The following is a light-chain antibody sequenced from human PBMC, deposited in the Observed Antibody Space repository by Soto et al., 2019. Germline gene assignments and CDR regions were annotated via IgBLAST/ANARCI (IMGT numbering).Light chain of an antibody. CDR1: QSVSSN. CDR3: QHYNNWPPWT. CDR2: GAS. V-gene: IGKV3-15*01. Sequence: EIVMTQSPATLSVSPGERATLSCRASQSVSSNLAGYQQQPGQAPRLLIYGASTRATGIPTRLSGSGPGTEFTLTISSLQSEDFAVYYCQHYNNWPPWTFGEGTKVEIK. J-gene: IGKJ1*01.